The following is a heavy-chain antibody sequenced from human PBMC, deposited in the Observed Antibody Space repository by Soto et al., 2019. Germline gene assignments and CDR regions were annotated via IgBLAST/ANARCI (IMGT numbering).Heavy chain of an antibody. V-gene: IGHV3-23*01. D-gene: IGHD3-16*01. Sequence: PGGSLRLSCAASGFTFSNYAMSWVRQAPGKGLEWVSLVSATADTTYYTDSVKGRFTISRDNSRNTVYLQMNSLRADDTAVYYCAKDRLAGGFDYWGQGTLVTVSS. CDR2: VSATADTT. CDR1: GFTFSNYA. J-gene: IGHJ4*02. CDR3: AKDRLAGGFDY.